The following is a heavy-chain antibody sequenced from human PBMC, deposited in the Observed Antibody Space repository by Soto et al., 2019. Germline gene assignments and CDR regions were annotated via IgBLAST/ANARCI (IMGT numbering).Heavy chain of an antibody. D-gene: IGHD6-13*01. CDR1: GGSISSGGYY. Sequence: QVQLQESGPGLVKPSQTLSLTCTVSGGSISSGGYYWSWIRQHPGKGLEWIGYLYYSGSNYYNPSLKCRVTISVDTSKKQFSLKLSSVTAADTAVYYVARFFGVAAAGPFDYWGQGTLVTVS. V-gene: IGHV4-31*03. CDR3: ARFFGVAAAGPFDY. CDR2: LYYSGSN. J-gene: IGHJ4*02.